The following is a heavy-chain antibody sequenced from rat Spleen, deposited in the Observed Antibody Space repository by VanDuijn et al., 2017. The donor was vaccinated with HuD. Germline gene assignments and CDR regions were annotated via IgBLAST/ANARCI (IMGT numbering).Heavy chain of an antibody. CDR1: GFTFNAYD. Sequence: EVQLVESGGGLVQPGRSLKLSCAASGFTFNAYDMAWVRQAPTKGLEWVASISPSGGSTYYRDSVKGRFTISRDNAKSTLYLQMDSLRSEDTATYNCARPAGTVVPNWFTYWGQGVMVTVSS. CDR2: ISPSGGST. CDR3: ARPAGTVVPNWFTY. D-gene: IGHD1-1*01. J-gene: IGHJ2*01. V-gene: IGHV5-25*01.